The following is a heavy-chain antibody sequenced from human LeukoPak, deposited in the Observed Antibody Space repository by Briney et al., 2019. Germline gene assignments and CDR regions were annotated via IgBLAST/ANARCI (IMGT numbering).Heavy chain of an antibody. J-gene: IGHJ4*02. Sequence: SETLSLTCTVSGYSISSGYYWGWIRQPPGKGLEWIGYIYSSGGTNYNPSLKSRVTISVDTSKKQFSLKLNSVTAADTAVYYCARQRGNSGYYSFYFEYWGQGTLVTVSS. CDR3: ARQRGNSGYYSFYFEY. CDR1: GYSISSGYY. CDR2: IYSSGGT. D-gene: IGHD3-22*01. V-gene: IGHV4-38-2*02.